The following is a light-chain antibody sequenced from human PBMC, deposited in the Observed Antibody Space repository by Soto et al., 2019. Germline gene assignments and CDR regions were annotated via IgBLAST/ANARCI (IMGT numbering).Light chain of an antibody. J-gene: IGKJ4*02. CDR3: QQLNSYPLS. CDR1: QGISSY. CDR2: AAS. V-gene: IGKV1-9*01. Sequence: DIQLTQSPSFMSASVGDRVTITCRASQGISSYLAWYQQKPGKAPKLLIYAASTLQSGVPSRFSGSGSGTEFTLTISSLQPEEFATYYCQQLNSYPLSFGGGTKVDI.